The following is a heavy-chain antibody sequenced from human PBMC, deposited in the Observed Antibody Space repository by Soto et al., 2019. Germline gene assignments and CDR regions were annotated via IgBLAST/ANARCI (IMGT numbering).Heavy chain of an antibody. D-gene: IGHD2-8*01. V-gene: IGHV1-2*02. Sequence: ASVKVSCKASGYTFTGYSMHWVRQAPGQGLEWMGWINPNSGGTNYAQKFQGRVTMTRDTSISTAYMELSRLRSDDTAVYYFASLGYCTNGVCYRGGGVDVWRQGTRVTVSS. CDR3: ASLGYCTNGVCYRGGGVDV. J-gene: IGHJ6*02. CDR2: INPNSGGT. CDR1: GYTFTGYS.